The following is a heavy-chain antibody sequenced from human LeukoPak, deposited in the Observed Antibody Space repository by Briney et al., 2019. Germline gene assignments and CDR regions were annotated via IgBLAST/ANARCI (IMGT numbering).Heavy chain of an antibody. Sequence: ASVKVSCKASGYTFTSYYMHWVRQAPGQRLEWMGWINAGNGDTKYSQKFEGRVTITRDTSATTAYMELSSLRSEDTAVYYCARISSSWSSCDYWGQGTLVTVSS. J-gene: IGHJ4*02. CDR3: ARISSSWSSCDY. CDR1: GYTFTSYY. D-gene: IGHD6-13*01. V-gene: IGHV1-3*01. CDR2: INAGNGDT.